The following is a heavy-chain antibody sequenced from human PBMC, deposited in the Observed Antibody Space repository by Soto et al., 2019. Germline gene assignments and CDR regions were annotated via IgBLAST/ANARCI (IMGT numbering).Heavy chain of an antibody. J-gene: IGHJ6*02. CDR3: AKEMIAVAGTWSYGMDV. CDR2: ISWGGTSA. CDR1: GFTFDDYT. V-gene: IGHV3-43*01. Sequence: QPGGSLRLSCAASGFTFDDYTMHWVRQAPGKGLEWVSLISWGGTSAYYADSVKGRFTISRDNSKNSLYLQMNSLRTEDTALYYCAKEMIAVAGTWSYGMDVWGQGTTVTVSS. D-gene: IGHD6-19*01.